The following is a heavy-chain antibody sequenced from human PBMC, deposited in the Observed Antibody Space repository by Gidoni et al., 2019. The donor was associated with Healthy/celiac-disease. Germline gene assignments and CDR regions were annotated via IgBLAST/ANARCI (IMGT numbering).Heavy chain of an antibody. Sequence: QVQLVQSGAEVKTPGGSVKVSWQAAGYTFPSYAMRWVRQAPGQRLEWMGWINGGNGNTKDSQKFQGRVTITRDTSASTAYRELSSLRSEDTAVYYCAIDQHPDYYDSSGYYVNWFDPWGQGTLVTVSS. J-gene: IGHJ5*02. CDR3: AIDQHPDYYDSSGYYVNWFDP. CDR2: INGGNGNT. V-gene: IGHV1-3*01. CDR1: GYTFPSYA. D-gene: IGHD3-22*01.